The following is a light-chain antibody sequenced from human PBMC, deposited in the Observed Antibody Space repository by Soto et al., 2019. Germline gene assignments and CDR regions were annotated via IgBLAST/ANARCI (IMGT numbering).Light chain of an antibody. Sequence: SYELTQPPSVSVAPGQTARITCGGNNMGSKSVHWYQQKPGQAPVLVVYDDSDRPSWIPERFSGSNSGNTATLTISRVEAGDEADYYCQVWDSSSDHHVVFGGGTKLTVL. CDR3: QVWDSSSDHHVV. J-gene: IGLJ2*01. CDR1: NMGSKS. V-gene: IGLV3-21*02. CDR2: DDS.